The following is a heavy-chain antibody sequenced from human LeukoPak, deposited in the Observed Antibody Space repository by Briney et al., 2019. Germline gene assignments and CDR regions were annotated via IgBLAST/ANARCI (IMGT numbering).Heavy chain of an antibody. CDR3: ARDFSDLEWSPFDY. CDR2: IKKDGSEK. D-gene: IGHD3-3*01. CDR1: GFTFSSYW. V-gene: IGHV3-7*01. Sequence: GSLRLSCAASGFTFSSYWMSWVRQAPGKGLEWVANIKKDGSEKYYVDSVKGRFTISRDNAENSLHLQMNSLRAEDTAVYYCARDFSDLEWSPFDYWGQGTLVTVSS. J-gene: IGHJ4*02.